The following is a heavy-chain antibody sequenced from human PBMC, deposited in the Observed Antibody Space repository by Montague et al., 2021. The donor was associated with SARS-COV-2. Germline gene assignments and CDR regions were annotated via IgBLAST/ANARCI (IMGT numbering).Heavy chain of an antibody. CDR1: GGSISGYY. D-gene: IGHD1-20*01. CDR2: IYNSGST. CDR3: VRDQGRSNWNYPDY. J-gene: IGHJ4*02. Sequence: SETLSLTCTVSGGSISGYYWSWFRQPAGKGLEWIGRIYNSGSTSYNPSLKSRVTMSVDTSKNQFSLKLSSVTAADTAVYYCVRDQGRSNWNYPDYWGQGTLGTVSS. V-gene: IGHV4-4*07.